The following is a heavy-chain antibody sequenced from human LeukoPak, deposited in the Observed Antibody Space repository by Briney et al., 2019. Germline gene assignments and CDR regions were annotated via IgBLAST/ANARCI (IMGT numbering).Heavy chain of an antibody. CDR1: GFTVSSNY. V-gene: IGHV3-53*01. D-gene: IGHD3-9*01. CDR3: AKGWYDIVSGFGY. Sequence: GGSLRLTCAASGFTVSSNYMSWVRQALGKGLEWVSVIYSGGSTHYADSVKGRFTISRDNSKNTLYLQMNSLGAEDTAVYYCAKGWYDIVSGFGYWGQGTLVTVSS. J-gene: IGHJ4*02. CDR2: IYSGGST.